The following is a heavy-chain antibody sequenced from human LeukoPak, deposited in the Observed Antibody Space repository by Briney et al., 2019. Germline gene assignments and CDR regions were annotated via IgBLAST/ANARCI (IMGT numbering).Heavy chain of an antibody. CDR2: IYYSGST. CDR1: VGSISSYY. J-gene: IGHJ4*02. Sequence: PSETLSLTCTVSVGSISSYYWSWIRQPPGKGLEWIGYIYYSGSTNYNPSLKSRVTISVDTSKNQFSLKLSSVTAADTAVYYCARDPHYWGQGTLVTVSS. CDR3: ARDPHY. V-gene: IGHV4-59*01.